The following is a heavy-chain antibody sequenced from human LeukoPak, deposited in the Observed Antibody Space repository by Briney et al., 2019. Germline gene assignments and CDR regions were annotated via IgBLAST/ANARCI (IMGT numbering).Heavy chain of an antibody. Sequence: GASVKVSCKASGGTFSSYAISWVRQAPGQGLEWMGGIIPIFGTANYAQKFQGRVTITADESTSTAYMELSSLRSEDTAVCYCARGQDYYGSGSYYCFDYWGQGTLVTVSS. CDR2: IIPIFGTA. V-gene: IGHV1-69*13. D-gene: IGHD3-10*01. CDR3: ARGQDYYGSGSYYCFDY. J-gene: IGHJ4*02. CDR1: GGTFSSYA.